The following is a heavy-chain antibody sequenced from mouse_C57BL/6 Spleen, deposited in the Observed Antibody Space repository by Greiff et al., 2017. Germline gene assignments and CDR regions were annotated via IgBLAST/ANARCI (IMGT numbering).Heavy chain of an antibody. CDR3: ARGDYDYFYAMDY. CDR2: IYPGDGDT. CDR1: GYAFSSYW. J-gene: IGHJ4*01. V-gene: IGHV1-80*01. D-gene: IGHD2-4*01. Sequence: QVQLQQSGAELVKPGASVKISCKASGYAFSSYWMNWVKQRPGKGLEWIGQIYPGDGDTNYNGKFKGKATLTADKSSSTAYMQLSSLTSEDSAVYFCARGDYDYFYAMDYWGQGTSVTVSS.